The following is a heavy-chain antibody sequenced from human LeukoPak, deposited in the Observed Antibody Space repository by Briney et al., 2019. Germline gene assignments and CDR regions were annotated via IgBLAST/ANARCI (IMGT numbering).Heavy chain of an antibody. D-gene: IGHD2-2*01. V-gene: IGHV3-30*02. Sequence: LPGGSLRLSCAASGFTFSSYGMHWVRQAPGKGLEWVAFIRYDGSNKYYADSVKGRFTISRDNSKNTLYLQMNSLRAEDTAVYYCARDSEPDIVVVPAATSHFNYWGQGTLVTVSS. J-gene: IGHJ4*02. CDR2: IRYDGSNK. CDR1: GFTFSSYG. CDR3: ARDSEPDIVVVPAATSHFNY.